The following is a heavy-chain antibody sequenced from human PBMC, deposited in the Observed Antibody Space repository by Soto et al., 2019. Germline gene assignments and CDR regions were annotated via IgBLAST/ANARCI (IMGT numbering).Heavy chain of an antibody. CDR2: MNPNSGNT. CDR3: ARERSAAGTGWFDP. V-gene: IGHV1-8*01. Sequence: QVQLVQSGAEVKKPGASVKVSCKASGYTFTSYDINWVRQDTGQGLEWMGWMNPNSGNTGYAQKFQGRVTMTRNTSISTAYMELSSLRFEDTAVYYCARERSAAGTGWFDPWGQGTLVTVSS. CDR1: GYTFTSYD. D-gene: IGHD6-13*01. J-gene: IGHJ5*02.